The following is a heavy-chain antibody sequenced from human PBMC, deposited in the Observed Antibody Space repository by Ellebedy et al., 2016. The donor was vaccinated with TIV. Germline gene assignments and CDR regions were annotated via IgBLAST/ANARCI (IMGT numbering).Heavy chain of an antibody. V-gene: IGHV3-21*01. Sequence: GESLKISCAASGFVFNGYMMTWVRQAPGKGLEWLSSISSSGRYIYHADSLKGRFTISRDNAKNSLFLQINSLGADDTAVYFCARTGVSQYYFEYWGPGTLVTVSS. CDR1: GFVFNGYM. D-gene: IGHD1-1*01. J-gene: IGHJ4*02. CDR3: ARTGVSQYYFEY. CDR2: ISSSGRYI.